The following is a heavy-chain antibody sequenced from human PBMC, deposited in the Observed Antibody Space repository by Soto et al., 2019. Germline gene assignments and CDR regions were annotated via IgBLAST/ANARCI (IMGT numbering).Heavy chain of an antibody. J-gene: IGHJ4*02. CDR3: AREGGGYGDYVLALDY. D-gene: IGHD4-17*01. CDR1: GFTFSSYG. V-gene: IGHV3-33*01. CDR2: IWYDGSNK. Sequence: QVQLVESGGGVVQPGRSLRLSCAASGFTFSSYGMHWVRQAPGKGLEWVAVIWYDGSNKYYADSVKGRFTISRDNSKNTRYLQMNSLRAEDTAVYYCAREGGGYGDYVLALDYWGQGTLVTVSS.